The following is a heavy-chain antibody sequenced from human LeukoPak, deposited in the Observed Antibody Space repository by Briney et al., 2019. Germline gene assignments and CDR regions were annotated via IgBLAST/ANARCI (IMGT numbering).Heavy chain of an antibody. CDR2: IYGGGST. J-gene: IGHJ1*01. CDR1: GFTVRTHS. D-gene: IGHD2-21*01. Sequence: GGSLTLSCAASGFTVRTHSMSWVRHAPGKGLEWGSVIYGGGSTYYADSVNGRFTISRDSSKNTLFLQMNSLRAEDTALYYCASAREYCGGAECYEYFQHWGQGTLVTVSS. CDR3: ASAREYCGGAECYEYFQH. V-gene: IGHV3-53*01.